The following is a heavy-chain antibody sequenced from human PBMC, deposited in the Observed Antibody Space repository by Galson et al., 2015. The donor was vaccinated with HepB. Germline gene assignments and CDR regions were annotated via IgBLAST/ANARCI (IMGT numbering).Heavy chain of an antibody. V-gene: IGHV3-11*06. CDR1: GFTFSDYY. D-gene: IGHD4-17*01. CDR3: ARVADADYGDHSHFDY. J-gene: IGHJ4*02. Sequence: SLRLSCAASGFTFSDYYMSWIRQAPGKGLEWLSYISASTIYTNYADSVKGRFTVSRDNAKNSLNLQMNNLRAEDTAVYYCARVADADYGDHSHFDYWGQGSLVTVSS. CDR2: ISASTIYT.